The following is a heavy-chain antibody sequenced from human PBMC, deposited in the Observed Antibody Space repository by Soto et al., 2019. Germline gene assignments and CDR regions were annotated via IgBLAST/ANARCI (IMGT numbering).Heavy chain of an antibody. D-gene: IGHD5-12*01. CDR3: ARGQEGVVATH. CDR2: VKDGGHT. Sequence: QVQLQQWGAGLLKPSETLSLNCAVTGGSLSGYYWSWIRQPPGKGLEWIGEVKDGGHTNYSPSLRGRITISSDTSNTQFSRRLTSVTAADTGVYYCARGQEGVVATHWDQGSLVTVSS. J-gene: IGHJ4*02. V-gene: IGHV4-34*01. CDR1: GGSLSGYY.